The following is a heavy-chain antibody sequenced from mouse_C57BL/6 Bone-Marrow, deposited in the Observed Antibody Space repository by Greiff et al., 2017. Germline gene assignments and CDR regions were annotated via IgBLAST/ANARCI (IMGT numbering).Heavy chain of an antibody. J-gene: IGHJ3*01. Sequence: VQLQQPGAELVMPGASVKLSCKASGYTFTSYWMHWVKQRPGQGLEWIGEIDPSDSYTNYNQKFKGKSTLTVDKSSSTAYMQLSSLTSEDSAVXYCAKRPLFAYWGQGTLVTVSA. CDR3: AKRPLFAY. V-gene: IGHV1-69*01. CDR1: GYTFTSYW. CDR2: IDPSDSYT.